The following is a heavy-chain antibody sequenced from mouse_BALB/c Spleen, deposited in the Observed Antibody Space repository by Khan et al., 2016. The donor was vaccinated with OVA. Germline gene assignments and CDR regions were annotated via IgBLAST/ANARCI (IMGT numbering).Heavy chain of an antibody. CDR1: GYIFTSYW. Sequence: QVQLKESGAELVRPGASVKLSCKTSGYIFTSYWLHWVKQRSGQGLEWIARIYPGTGVTYYNEKFKGKATLTADKSSSTAYMQLSSLKSEDSAVFFCAREADRYACDYWGQGTSVTVSS. CDR2: IYPGTGVT. V-gene: IGHV1-76*01. J-gene: IGHJ4*01. D-gene: IGHD2-14*01. CDR3: AREADRYACDY.